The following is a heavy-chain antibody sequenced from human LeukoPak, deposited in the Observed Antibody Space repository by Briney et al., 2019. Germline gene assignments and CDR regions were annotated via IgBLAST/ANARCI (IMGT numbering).Heavy chain of an antibody. CDR2: ISGSGGST. V-gene: IGHV3-23*01. CDR1: GFTFSNYP. J-gene: IGHJ4*02. CDR3: APQRAPIDY. Sequence: GASLRLSCAASGFTFSNYPMNWVRQAPGKGLEWVSSISGSGGSTYYADSVKGRLTISRDNSKNTLYLQMNSLRADDTAVYYCAPQRAPIDYWGQGALVTVSS.